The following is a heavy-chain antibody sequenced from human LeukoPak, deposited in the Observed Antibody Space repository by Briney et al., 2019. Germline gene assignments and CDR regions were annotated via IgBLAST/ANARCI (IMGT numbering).Heavy chain of an antibody. Sequence: GASVKVSCKASGYTFTGYYMHWVRQAPGQGLEWMGWISAYNGNTNYAQKLQGRVTMTTDTSTSTAYMELRSLRSDDTAVYYCARRGYYYPYFDYWGQGTLVTVSS. CDR1: GYTFTGYY. CDR3: ARRGYYYPYFDY. J-gene: IGHJ4*02. D-gene: IGHD3-22*01. CDR2: ISAYNGNT. V-gene: IGHV1-18*04.